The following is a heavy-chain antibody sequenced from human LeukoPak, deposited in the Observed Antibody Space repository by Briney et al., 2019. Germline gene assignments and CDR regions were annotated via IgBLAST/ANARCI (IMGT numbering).Heavy chain of an antibody. CDR1: GGSISSYY. Sequence: PSETLSLTCTVSGGSISSYYWSWIRQPPGKGLEWIGYIYYSGSTNYNPSLKSRVTISEDTSKNQFSLKLSSVTAADTAVYYCARMPDDYWSGYSRPFDYWGQGTLVTVSS. J-gene: IGHJ4*02. CDR3: ARMPDDYWSGYSRPFDY. D-gene: IGHD3-3*01. V-gene: IGHV4-59*12. CDR2: IYYSGST.